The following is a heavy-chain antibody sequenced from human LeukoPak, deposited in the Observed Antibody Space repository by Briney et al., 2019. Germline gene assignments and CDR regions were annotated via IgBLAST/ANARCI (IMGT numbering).Heavy chain of an antibody. D-gene: IGHD3-10*01. CDR2: ISGSGDST. CDR3: VKDFRDFIRISWVGDGDDH. J-gene: IGHJ4*02. Sequence: PGGSLRLSCAASGFAFSRYAMTWVRQAPGKGLEWVSGISGSGDSTYYGDSVMGRFTISRDNSENTLYLHMNSLRAEDTAVYYCVKDFRDFIRISWVGDGDDHWGQGALVTVSS. CDR1: GFAFSRYA. V-gene: IGHV3-23*01.